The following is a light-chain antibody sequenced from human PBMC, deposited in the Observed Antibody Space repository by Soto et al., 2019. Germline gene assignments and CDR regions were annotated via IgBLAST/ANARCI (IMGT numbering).Light chain of an antibody. V-gene: IGKV3-11*01. CDR3: QQRNDWLS. J-gene: IGKJ4*01. CDR1: QSVNTY. CDR2: DAS. Sequence: EVVLTQSPATLSLSPGERATLSCRASQSVNTYLAWYQQKPGQAPTLLIYDASNRATGVPARFGGSGSGTDFTLTISSLEPEDFAVYYCQQRNDWLSFGGGTRVEIK.